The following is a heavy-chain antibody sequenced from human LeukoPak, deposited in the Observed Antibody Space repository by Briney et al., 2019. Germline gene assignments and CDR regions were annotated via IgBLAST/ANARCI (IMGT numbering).Heavy chain of an antibody. CDR2: IYYSGST. CDR1: GGSISSSSYY. Sequence: PSETLSLTCTVSGGSISSSSYYWGWIRQPPWKGLEWIGSIYYSGSTYYNPSLKSRFTISVDTSKNQFSLKLSSVTAADTAVYYCARAYDNYDYWGQGTLVTISS. D-gene: IGHD3-9*01. CDR3: ARAYDNYDY. J-gene: IGHJ4*02. V-gene: IGHV4-39*07.